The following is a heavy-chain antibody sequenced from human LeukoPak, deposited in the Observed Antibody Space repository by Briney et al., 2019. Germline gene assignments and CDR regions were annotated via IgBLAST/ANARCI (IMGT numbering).Heavy chain of an antibody. CDR2: ISPTGDST. J-gene: IGHJ4*02. CDR3: ARRLLTPGVTDNFDC. D-gene: IGHD2-8*01. Sequence: GGSLRLSCAASAFTFSSHSMSWVRQAPGAGLEWVSAISPTGDSTTYADSVKGRFTISRDNSKNTLYLQMHGLTAEDTVVYYCARRLLTPGVTDNFDCWGQGTLVTVSS. CDR1: AFTFSSHS. V-gene: IGHV3-23*01.